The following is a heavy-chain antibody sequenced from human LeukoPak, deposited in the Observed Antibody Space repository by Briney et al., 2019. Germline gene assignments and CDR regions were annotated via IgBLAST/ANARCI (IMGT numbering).Heavy chain of an antibody. J-gene: IGHJ4*02. V-gene: IGHV3-23*01. CDR2: ISGSGGST. Sequence: GGSLRLSCAASGFTFSSYWMSWVRQAPGKGLEWVSAISGSGGSTYYADSVKGRFTISRDNSKNTLYLQMNSLRAEDTAVYYCAKDEAGSTIFGVVIPSFDYWGQGTLVTVSS. CDR1: GFTFSSYW. D-gene: IGHD3-3*01. CDR3: AKDEAGSTIFGVVIPSFDY.